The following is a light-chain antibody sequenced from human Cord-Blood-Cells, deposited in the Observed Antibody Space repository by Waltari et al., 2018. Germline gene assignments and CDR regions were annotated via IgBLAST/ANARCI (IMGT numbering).Light chain of an antibody. CDR3: NSRDSSGNHWV. V-gene: IGLV3-19*01. J-gene: IGLJ3*02. CDR1: SLRSYY. Sequence: SSELTQDPAVSVALGQTVRITCQGDSLRSYYASWNQQKPGTAPVLVIYGKNNRPSGIPDRFSGSSSGNTASLTITGAQAEDEADYYGNSRDSSGNHWVFGGGTKLTVL. CDR2: GKN.